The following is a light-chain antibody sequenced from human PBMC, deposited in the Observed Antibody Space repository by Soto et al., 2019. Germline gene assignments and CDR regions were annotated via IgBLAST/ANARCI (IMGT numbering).Light chain of an antibody. CDR1: SSDVGGYNH. Sequence: QSALTQPASVSGSPGQSITISCTGTSSDVGGYNHVSWYQLHPGKAPKLMVYEVSNWPSGVSNRFSGSKSGNTASLTISGLQAEDEADYYCFSYTSSTAYVFGTGTKVTVL. CDR2: EVS. CDR3: FSYTSSTAYV. J-gene: IGLJ1*01. V-gene: IGLV2-14*01.